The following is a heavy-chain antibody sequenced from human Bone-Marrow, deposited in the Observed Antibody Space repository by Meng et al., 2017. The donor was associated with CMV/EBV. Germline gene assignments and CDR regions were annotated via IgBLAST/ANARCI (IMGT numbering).Heavy chain of an antibody. CDR2: ISYDGSNK. Sequence: GGSLRLSCAASGFTFSSYAMHWVRQAPGKGLEWVAVISYDGSNKYYADSVKGRFTISRDNSKNTLYLQMNSLRGEDTAVYYCARDTSNQHSFGYWGQGTLVTVSS. J-gene: IGHJ4*02. CDR1: GFTFSSYA. V-gene: IGHV3-30-3*01. CDR3: ARDTSNQHSFGY.